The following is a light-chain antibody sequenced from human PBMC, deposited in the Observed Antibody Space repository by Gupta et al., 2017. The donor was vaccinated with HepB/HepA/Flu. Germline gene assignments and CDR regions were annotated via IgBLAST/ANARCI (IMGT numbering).Light chain of an antibody. CDR1: ALPKQY. V-gene: IGLV3-25*03. J-gene: IGLJ2*01. Sequence: SYELTQPPSVSVSPGQTARTTCSGDALPKQYAYWYQQKPGQAPVLVIYKDSERPSGIPERFSGSSSGTTVTLTISGVQAEDEADDYCQSADSSGTYEVFGGGTKLTVL. CDR3: QSADSSGTYEV. CDR2: KDS.